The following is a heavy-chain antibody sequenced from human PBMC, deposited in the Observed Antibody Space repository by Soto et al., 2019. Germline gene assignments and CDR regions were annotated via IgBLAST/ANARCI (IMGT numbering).Heavy chain of an antibody. V-gene: IGHV4-39*01. D-gene: IGHD3-3*01. CDR1: GGSISSSSYY. J-gene: IGHJ4*02. Sequence: SETLSLTCTVSGGSISSSSYYWGWIRQPPGKGLEWIGSIYYSGSTYYNPSLKGRVTISVDTSKNQFSLKLSSVTAADAAVYYCARQGYDFWSGYYNISDYWGQGTLVTVSS. CDR3: ARQGYDFWSGYYNISDY. CDR2: IYYSGST.